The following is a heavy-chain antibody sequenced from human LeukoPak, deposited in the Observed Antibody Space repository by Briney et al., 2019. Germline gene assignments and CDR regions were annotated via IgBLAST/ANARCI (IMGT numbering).Heavy chain of an antibody. Sequence: VASVKVSCEASGYTFTSYYMHWVRQAPGQGLEWMGIINPSGGSTSYAQKFQGRVTMTRDTSTSTAYMELSSLRSEDTAVYYCARWGDVVTNGYYYYYMDVWGKGTTVTVSS. CDR3: ARWGDVVTNGYYYYYMDV. D-gene: IGHD2-8*01. V-gene: IGHV1-46*01. CDR1: GYTFTSYY. CDR2: INPSGGST. J-gene: IGHJ6*03.